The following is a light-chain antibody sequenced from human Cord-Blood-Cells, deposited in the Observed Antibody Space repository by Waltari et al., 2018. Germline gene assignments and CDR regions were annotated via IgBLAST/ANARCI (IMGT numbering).Light chain of an antibody. CDR2: EGS. Sequence: QSALTQPASVSGSPGQSITISCTGTSSDVGGYNYVSWYQQHPGKAPKLMIYEGSKRPSGVSNRFSGSKSGNTASLTISGLQAEDEADYYCCSYAGSSTFVVFGGGTK. V-gene: IGLV2-23*03. CDR3: CSYAGSSTFVV. CDR1: SSDVGGYNY. J-gene: IGLJ2*01.